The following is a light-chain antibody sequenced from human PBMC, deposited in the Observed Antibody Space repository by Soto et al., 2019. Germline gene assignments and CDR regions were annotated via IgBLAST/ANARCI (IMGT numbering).Light chain of an antibody. CDR3: QHRSNSPPTWT. Sequence: EIVLTQSPATLSLSPGDRATLSCRASQRIGTYLAWYQQKAGQAPSLLIYDTSNRATGIPTRFSGSGSGTDFTLTISSLEPEDFAVYFCQHRSNSPPTWTFGQGTNVEIK. CDR2: DTS. V-gene: IGKV3-11*01. CDR1: QRIGTY. J-gene: IGKJ1*01.